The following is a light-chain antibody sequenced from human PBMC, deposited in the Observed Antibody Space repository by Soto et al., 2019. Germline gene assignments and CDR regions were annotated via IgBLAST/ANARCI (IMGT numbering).Light chain of an antibody. CDR2: AAS. V-gene: IGKV1-39*01. J-gene: IGKJ1*01. Sequence: DIQMTQPPSTLSASVGDRVTITCRASQSISSWLAWYQQKPGKAPELLIYAASTLQSGVPSRFSGSGSGTDFTLTISSLQPEDFATYYCQQSYSTPPWTFGQGTKVDIK. CDR3: QQSYSTPPWT. CDR1: QSISSW.